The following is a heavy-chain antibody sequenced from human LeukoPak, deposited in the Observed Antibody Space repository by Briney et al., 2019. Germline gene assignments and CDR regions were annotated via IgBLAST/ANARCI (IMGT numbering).Heavy chain of an antibody. D-gene: IGHD3-10*01. CDR1: GFTFSDYY. V-gene: IGHV3-11*01. J-gene: IGHJ6*03. CDR3: ARADYYGSKSRMDV. Sequence: GGSLRLSCAASGFTFSDYYMTWIRQAPGKGREGLSYISSNSRTIHYAGSVKGRFTISRDNAKNSLDLQMNSLRAEDTAVYYCARADYYGSKSRMDVWGKGTTVTVSS. CDR2: ISSNSRTI.